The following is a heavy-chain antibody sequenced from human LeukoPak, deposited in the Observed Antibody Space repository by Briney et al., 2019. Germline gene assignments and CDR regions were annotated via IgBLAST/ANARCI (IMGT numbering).Heavy chain of an antibody. CDR1: GGTFSSYA. CDR2: IIPIFGTA. V-gene: IGHV1-69*13. D-gene: IGHD4-11*01. Sequence: ASVKVSCKASGGTFSSYAISWVRQAPGQGLEWMGGIIPIFGTANYAQKFQGRVTITADESTSTSYIELSSLRSEDTAVYYCARELLGHNSNSDYWGQGTLVTVSS. CDR3: ARELLGHNSNSDY. J-gene: IGHJ4*02.